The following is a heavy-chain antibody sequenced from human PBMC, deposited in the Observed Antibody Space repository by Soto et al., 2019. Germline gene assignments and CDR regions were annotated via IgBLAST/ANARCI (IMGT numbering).Heavy chain of an antibody. CDR2: ISAYNGNT. CDR1: GYTFTSYG. J-gene: IGHJ5*02. Sequence: QVQLVQSGAEVKKPGASVKVSCKASGYTFTSYGISWVRQAPGQGLEWMGWISAYNGNTNYAQKLQGRVTMTTDTSTSPAYLEVRSLRSDDTAVYYCARSSGTSYIWFDPWGQGTLVTVSS. V-gene: IGHV1-18*01. D-gene: IGHD1-26*01. CDR3: ARSSGTSYIWFDP.